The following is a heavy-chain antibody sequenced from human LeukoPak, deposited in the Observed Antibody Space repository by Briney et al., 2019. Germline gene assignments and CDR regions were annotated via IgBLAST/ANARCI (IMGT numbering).Heavy chain of an antibody. CDR1: GFIVSGDF. J-gene: IGHJ4*02. CDR2: IYSDGST. CDR3: AKDLYPPWGYGGNSNIDY. V-gene: IGHV3-66*02. Sequence: GGSLRLSCAASGFIVSGDFMSWVRQAPGKGLEWVSVIYSDGSTYYADSVKGRFTISRDNSKNTLYLQMNSLRAEDTAVYYCAKDLYPPWGYGGNSNIDYWGQGTLVTVSS. D-gene: IGHD4-23*01.